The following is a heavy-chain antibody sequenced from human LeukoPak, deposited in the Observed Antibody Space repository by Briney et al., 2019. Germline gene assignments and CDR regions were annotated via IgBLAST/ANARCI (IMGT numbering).Heavy chain of an antibody. CDR3: ARENYYGMEV. CDR1: GGSNSGNY. J-gene: IGHJ6*02. CDR2: IYYIGST. Sequence: RPSETLSLTCAVSGGSNSGNYWSWIRQPPGKGLERIGYIYYIGSTNYNPSLKSRVTMSVDTSKNQFSLKLNSVTAADTAVYYCARENYYGMEVWGQGTTVIVSS. V-gene: IGHV4-59*01.